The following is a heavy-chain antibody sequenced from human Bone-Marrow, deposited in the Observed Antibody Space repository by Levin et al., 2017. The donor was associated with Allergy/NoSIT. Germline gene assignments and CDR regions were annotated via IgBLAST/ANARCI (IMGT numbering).Heavy chain of an antibody. CDR2: ITPFNGNT. V-gene: IGHV1-45*02. Sequence: SVKVSCKASGYTFTYRYLHWVRQAPGQALEWMGWITPFNGNTNYAQKFQDRVTITRDRSMSTAYMELSSLRSEDTAMYYCARDANDIAVAARMRGYFDYWGQGTLVTVSS. D-gene: IGHD6-19*01. J-gene: IGHJ4*02. CDR1: GYTFTYRY. CDR3: ARDANDIAVAARMRGYFDY.